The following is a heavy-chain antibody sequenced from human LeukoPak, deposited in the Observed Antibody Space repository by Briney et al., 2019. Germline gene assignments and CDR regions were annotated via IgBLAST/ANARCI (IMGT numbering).Heavy chain of an antibody. Sequence: SQTLSLTCTVSGGSISSGSYYWSWIRQPAGKGLEWIGRIYTSESTNYNPSLKSRVTISVDTSKNQFSLKLSSVTAADTAVYYCARGYFDWLSTYFDYWGQGTLVTVSS. CDR3: ARGYFDWLSTYFDY. CDR1: GGSISSGSYY. CDR2: IYTSEST. D-gene: IGHD3-9*01. J-gene: IGHJ4*02. V-gene: IGHV4-61*02.